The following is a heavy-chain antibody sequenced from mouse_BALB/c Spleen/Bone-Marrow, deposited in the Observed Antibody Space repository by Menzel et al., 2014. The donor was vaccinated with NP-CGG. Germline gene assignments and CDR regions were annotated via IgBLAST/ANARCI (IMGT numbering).Heavy chain of an antibody. J-gene: IGHJ2*01. CDR3: ARYLGAYFDY. V-gene: IGHV3-5*02. CDR1: GISITTGNYR. CDR2: IYYSGTI. D-gene: IGHD1-1*01. Sequence: DVMLVESGPGLVKPSQTVSLTCTVTGISITTGNYRWSWIRQFPGNKLEWIGYIYYSGTITYNPSLTSRTTITRDTSKNQFFLEMDSLTAEDTATYYCARYLGAYFDYWGQGTTLTVSP.